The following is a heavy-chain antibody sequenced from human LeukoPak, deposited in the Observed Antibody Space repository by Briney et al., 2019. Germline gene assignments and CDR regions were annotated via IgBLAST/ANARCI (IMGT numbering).Heavy chain of an antibody. CDR1: GGTFSSYA. D-gene: IGHD5-24*01. J-gene: IGHJ3*02. CDR3: ASELPTRVEMATIEHAFDI. V-gene: IGHV1-69*05. CDR2: IIPIFGTA. Sequence: ASVKVSCKASGGTFSSYAISWVRQAPGQGLEWMGGIIPIFGTANYAQKFQGRITITTDESTSTAYMELSSLRSEDTAVYYCASELPTRVEMATIEHAFDIWGQGTMVTVSS.